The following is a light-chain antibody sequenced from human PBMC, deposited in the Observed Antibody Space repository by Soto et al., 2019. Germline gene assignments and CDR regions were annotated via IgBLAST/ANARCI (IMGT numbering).Light chain of an antibody. V-gene: IGKV3-20*01. J-gene: IGKJ3*01. Sequence: EIVLTQSPGTLSVSPGERVTLSCRASQSVNSNYLTWYQQRPGQAPRLLIFGASYSATGIPDRFSGSGSGTDFTITISRLEPEDFAVYYCEQYSSSPPEFSFGPGTKVDSK. CDR1: QSVNSNY. CDR3: EQYSSSPPEFS. CDR2: GAS.